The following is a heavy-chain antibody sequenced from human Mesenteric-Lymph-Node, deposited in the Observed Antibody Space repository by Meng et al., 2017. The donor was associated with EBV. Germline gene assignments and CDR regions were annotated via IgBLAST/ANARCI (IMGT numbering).Heavy chain of an antibody. V-gene: IGHV6-1*01. J-gene: IGHJ4*02. D-gene: IGHD7-27*01. Sequence: QVQLQQSGPGLANPSQTLSLTAAVSGDSVSTTTASAWNWLRQTPSRGLEWLGRTYYRARWGSDYAVSVKSRITIKSDTSKNQLSLHLNSVTPEDTAVYYCAREASTGDFDYWGQGTLVTVSS. CDR2: TYYRARWGS. CDR1: GDSVSTTTASA. CDR3: AREASTGDFDY.